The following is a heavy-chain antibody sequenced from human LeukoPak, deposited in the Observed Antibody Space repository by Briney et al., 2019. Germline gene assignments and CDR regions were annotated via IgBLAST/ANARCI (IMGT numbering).Heavy chain of an antibody. CDR3: ARDGLSIVGASYPDY. CDR2: ISGSGGST. V-gene: IGHV3-23*01. D-gene: IGHD1-26*01. CDR1: GFTFSSYA. J-gene: IGHJ4*02. Sequence: GGSLRLSCAASGFTFSSYAMSWVRQAPGKGLEWVSAISGSGGSTYYADSVKGRFTISRDNSKNTLYLQMNSLRAEDTAVYYCARDGLSIVGASYPDYWGQGTLVTVSS.